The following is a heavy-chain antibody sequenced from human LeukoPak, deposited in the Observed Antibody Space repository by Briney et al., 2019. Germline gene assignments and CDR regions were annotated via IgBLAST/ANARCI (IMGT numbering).Heavy chain of an antibody. J-gene: IGHJ4*02. V-gene: IGHV3-7*01. Sequence: PGGSLRLSCAASGFTFSSYWMSWVRQAPGKGLEWVANIKQDGSEKYYVDSVKGRFTISRDNAKNSLYLQMNSLRAEDTAVYYCARDYPDGGGGPYFDWLPVFWGQGTLVTVSS. D-gene: IGHD3-9*01. CDR3: ARDYPDGGGGPYFDWLPVF. CDR2: IKQDGSEK. CDR1: GFTFSSYW.